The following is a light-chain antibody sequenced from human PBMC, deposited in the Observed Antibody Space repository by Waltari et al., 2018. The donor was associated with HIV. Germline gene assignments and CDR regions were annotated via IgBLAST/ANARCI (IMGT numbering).Light chain of an antibody. CDR3: CSYAGSSTVV. CDR1: SSDVGSYNL. J-gene: IGLJ2*01. Sequence: QSALIQPASVSGYPGQSITISCTGTSSDVGSYNLVSWYQQHQGKAPKLMIYEVSKRPSGFSNRFTGSKSGNTASLTVAGPQAEDEADYYCCSYAGSSTVVFGGGTKLTVL. V-gene: IGLV2-23*02. CDR2: EVS.